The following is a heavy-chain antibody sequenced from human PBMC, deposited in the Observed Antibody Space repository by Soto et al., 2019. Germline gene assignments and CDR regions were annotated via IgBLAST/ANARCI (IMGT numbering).Heavy chain of an antibody. V-gene: IGHV1-18*01. CDR2: ISAYNGNT. J-gene: IGHJ5*02. CDR3: ARGTLVLRYFDWTTTNWFDP. Sequence: QVQLVQSGAEVKKPGASVKVSCKASGYTFTSYGISWVRQAPGQGLEWMGWISAYNGNTNYAQKLQGRVTMTTDTSXXTXYXVLRSLRSDDTAVYYCARGTLVLRYFDWTTTNWFDPWGQGTLVTVSS. CDR1: GYTFTSYG. D-gene: IGHD3-9*01.